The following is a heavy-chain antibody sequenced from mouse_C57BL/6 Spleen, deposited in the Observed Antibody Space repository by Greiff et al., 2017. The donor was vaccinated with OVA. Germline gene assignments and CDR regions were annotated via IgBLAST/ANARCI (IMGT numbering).Heavy chain of an antibody. CDR2: ISDGGSYT. V-gene: IGHV5-4*03. J-gene: IGHJ3*01. D-gene: IGHD2-5*01. CDR1: GFTFSSYA. Sequence: EVMLVESGGGLVKPGGSLKLSCAASGFTFSSYAMSWVRQTPEKRLEWVATISDGGSYTYYPDNVKGRFTISRDNAKNNLYLQMSHMKSEDTAMDYCARANYSNTGFAYWGQGTLVTVSA. CDR3: ARANYSNTGFAY.